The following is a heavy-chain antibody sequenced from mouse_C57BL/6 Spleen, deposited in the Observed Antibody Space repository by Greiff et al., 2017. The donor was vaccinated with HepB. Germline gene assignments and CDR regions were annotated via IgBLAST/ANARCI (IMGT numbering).Heavy chain of an antibody. CDR2: IYPRDGST. CDR1: GYTFTSYD. J-gene: IGHJ2*01. Sequence: VQLQQSGPELVKPGASVKLSCKASGYTFTSYDINWVKQRPGQGLEWIGWIYPRDGSTKYNEKFKGKATLTVDTSSSTAYMELHSLTSEDSAVYFCARVEYSNPSYFDYWGQGTTLTVSS. D-gene: IGHD2-5*01. V-gene: IGHV1-85*01. CDR3: ARVEYSNPSYFDY.